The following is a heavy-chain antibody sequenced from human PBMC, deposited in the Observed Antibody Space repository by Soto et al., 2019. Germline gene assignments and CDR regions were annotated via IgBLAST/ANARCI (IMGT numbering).Heavy chain of an antibody. Sequence: NPSETLSLTCAVSGYSISSSNWWGWIRQPPGKGLEWIGYIYYSGSTYYNPSLKSRVTMSVDTSKNQFSLKLSSVTAVDTAVYYCARSNWNHGSGAFDIWGQGTMVTVSS. D-gene: IGHD1-1*01. V-gene: IGHV4-28*01. J-gene: IGHJ3*02. CDR2: IYYSGST. CDR1: GYSISSSNW. CDR3: ARSNWNHGSGAFDI.